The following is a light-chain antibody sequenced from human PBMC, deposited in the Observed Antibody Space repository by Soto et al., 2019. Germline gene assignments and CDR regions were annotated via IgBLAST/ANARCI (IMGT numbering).Light chain of an antibody. CDR2: AAS. V-gene: IGKV1-9*01. CDR3: QQLNSYPLIT. J-gene: IGKJ5*01. Sequence: DIQLTQSPSFLSASVRDRVTITCRASQGISSYLAWYQKKPGKAPKLLIYAASTLQSGVTSRFSGSGAGTEVTLTISSLQPADFATYDWQQLNSYPLITFGEGTRLEIK. CDR1: QGISSY.